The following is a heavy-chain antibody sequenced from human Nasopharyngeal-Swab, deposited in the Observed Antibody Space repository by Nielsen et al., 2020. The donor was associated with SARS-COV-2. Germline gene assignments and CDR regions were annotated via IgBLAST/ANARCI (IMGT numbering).Heavy chain of an antibody. CDR1: GGSFSGYY. D-gene: IGHD2-15*01. CDR3: ARRDPVVVVAALGIRLYDSTKFDP. CDR2: INHSGNT. V-gene: IGHV4-34*01. Sequence: SETLSLTCAVYGGSFSGYYWSWIRQPPGKGLEWIGEINHSGNTNYNPSPKSRVTISVDTSKNQFSLKLSSVTAADTAVYYCARRDPVVVVAALGIRLYDSTKFDPWGQGTLVTVSS. J-gene: IGHJ5*02.